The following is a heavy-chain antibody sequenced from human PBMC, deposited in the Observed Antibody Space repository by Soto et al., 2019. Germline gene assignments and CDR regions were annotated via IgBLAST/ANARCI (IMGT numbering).Heavy chain of an antibody. CDR3: ARAGYYDSSGYDGFDI. CDR1: GYTFTTYY. D-gene: IGHD3-22*01. CDR2: IDPRAGSA. J-gene: IGHJ3*02. Sequence: QVQLVQSGAEVKKPGASVRVSCKASGYTFTTYYLHWLRQAPGQGLEWMGIIDPRAGSASHAQNCPGRVTMTRDTSTRTVYMDLRSLRSEDTAVYYCARAGYYDSSGYDGFDIWGQGTMVTVSS. V-gene: IGHV1-46*01.